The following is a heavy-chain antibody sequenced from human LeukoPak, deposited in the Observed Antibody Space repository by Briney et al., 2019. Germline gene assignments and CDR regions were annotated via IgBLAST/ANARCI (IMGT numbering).Heavy chain of an antibody. V-gene: IGHV1-8*01. D-gene: IGHD6-13*01. Sequence: ASVKVSCKASGYTFTSYDINWVRQATGQGLEWMGWMNPNSGNTGYAQKLQGRVTMTWNTSISTAYMELSSLRSEDTAVYYCATVAADNFDPWGQGTLVTVSS. CDR1: GYTFTSYD. CDR3: ATVAADNFDP. CDR2: MNPNSGNT. J-gene: IGHJ5*02.